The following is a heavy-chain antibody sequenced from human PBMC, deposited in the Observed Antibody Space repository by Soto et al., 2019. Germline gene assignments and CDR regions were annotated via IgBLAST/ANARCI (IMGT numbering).Heavy chain of an antibody. D-gene: IGHD3-10*01. V-gene: IGHV1-46*01. CDR2: INPSGGST. CDR1: GYTFTSYY. CDR3: ARDSPGPGDVLLWFGELWVNWFDP. Sequence: QVQLVQSGAEVKKPGASVKVSCKASGYTFTSYYMHWVRQAPGQGLEWMGIINPSGGSTSYAQKFQGRVTMTRDTSTSTVYMELSSLRSEDTAVYYCARDSPGPGDVLLWFGELWVNWFDPWGQGTLVTVSS. J-gene: IGHJ5*02.